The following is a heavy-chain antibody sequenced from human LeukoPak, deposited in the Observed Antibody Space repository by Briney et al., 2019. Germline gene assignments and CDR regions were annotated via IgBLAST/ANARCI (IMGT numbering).Heavy chain of an antibody. CDR2: INHSGST. Sequence: SETLSLTCAVYGGSFSGYYWSWIRQPPGKGLEWIGEINHSGSTNYNPSLKSRVTISVDTSRNQFSLKLSSVTAADTAVYYCARVRMRGYSYGPFDYWGQGTLVTVSS. J-gene: IGHJ4*02. CDR1: GGSFSGYY. CDR3: ARVRMRGYSYGPFDY. V-gene: IGHV4-34*01. D-gene: IGHD5-18*01.